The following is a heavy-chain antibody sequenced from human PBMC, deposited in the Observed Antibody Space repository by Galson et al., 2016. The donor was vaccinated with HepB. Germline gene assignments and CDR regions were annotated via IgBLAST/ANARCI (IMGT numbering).Heavy chain of an antibody. J-gene: IGHJ6*02. CDR2: INNIGSHI. V-gene: IGHV3-21*01. D-gene: IGHD1-1*01. Sequence: SLRLSCAASGFTFSTYGMNWVRQAPGRGLEWVSHINNIGSHIYYADSLKGRLTISRDNAKNSLHLQMSSLRAEDTAIYYCARDDDMWARRSAMDGWGQGTTVTVSS. CDR1: GFTFSTYG. CDR3: ARDDDMWARRSAMDG.